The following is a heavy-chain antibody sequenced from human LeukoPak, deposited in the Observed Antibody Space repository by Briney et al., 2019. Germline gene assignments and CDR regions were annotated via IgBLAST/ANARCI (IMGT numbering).Heavy chain of an antibody. CDR2: INPSSGGT. J-gene: IGHJ5*02. Sequence: ASVKVSCKASGYTFTGYYMHWVRQAPGQGLEWMGRINPSSGGTNYAQKFQGRVTMTRDTSISTAYMELSRLRSDDTAVYYCARGTPLRCSGGSCYSRWFDPWGQGTLVTVSS. V-gene: IGHV1-2*06. D-gene: IGHD2-15*01. CDR3: ARGTPLRCSGGSCYSRWFDP. CDR1: GYTFTGYY.